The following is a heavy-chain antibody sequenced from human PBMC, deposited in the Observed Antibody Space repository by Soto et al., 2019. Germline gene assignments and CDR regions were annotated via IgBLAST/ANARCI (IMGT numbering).Heavy chain of an antibody. D-gene: IGHD2-15*01. Sequence: GGSLRLSCAASGFTFTSYAMSWVRQAPGKGLEWVSAISGSGDSTYYADSVKGRFTISRDNSKNTLYLQMNSLRAEDTAIYYCAKDSTLGGVASDAFDIWGRGTMVTVSS. J-gene: IGHJ3*02. CDR1: GFTFTSYA. CDR2: ISGSGDST. V-gene: IGHV3-23*01. CDR3: AKDSTLGGVASDAFDI.